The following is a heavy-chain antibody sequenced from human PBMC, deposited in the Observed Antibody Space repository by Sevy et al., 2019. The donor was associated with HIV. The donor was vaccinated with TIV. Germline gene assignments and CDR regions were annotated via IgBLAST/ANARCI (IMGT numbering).Heavy chain of an antibody. J-gene: IGHJ6*03. CDR1: GYTFTGYY. CDR2: INPNSGGT. D-gene: IGHD2-2*01. Sequence: ASVKVSCKASGYTFTGYYMHWVRQAPGQGLEWMGWINPNSGGTNYAQKFQGWVTMTRETSISTAYMELSRLRSDDTAVYYCARGSYCSSTSCRTPYYYYYYMDVWGKGTTVTVSS. CDR3: ARGSYCSSTSCRTPYYYYYYMDV. V-gene: IGHV1-2*04.